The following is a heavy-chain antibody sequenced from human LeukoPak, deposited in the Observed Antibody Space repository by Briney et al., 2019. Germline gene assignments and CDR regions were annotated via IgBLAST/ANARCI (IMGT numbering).Heavy chain of an antibody. CDR1: GGSISSYY. D-gene: IGHD2-8*01. CDR3: ARGKMDYYFDY. V-gene: IGHV4-59*01. Sequence: SETLSLTCTVSGGSISSYYWSWIRQPPGKGLEWIGYIYYSGSTNYNPSLKSRVTISVDTSKNQFSLKLSSVTAADTAVYYCARGKMDYYFDYWGQGALVTVSS. J-gene: IGHJ4*02. CDR2: IYYSGST.